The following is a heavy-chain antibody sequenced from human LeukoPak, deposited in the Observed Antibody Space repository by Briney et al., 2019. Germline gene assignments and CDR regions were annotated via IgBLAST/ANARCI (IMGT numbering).Heavy chain of an antibody. CDR2: IYYSGST. CDR3: ARLLRWFDP. Sequence: SETLSLTCTVSGGSISSYYWSWIRQPPGKGLEWIGYIYYSGSTNYNPSLKSRVTISVDTSKNQFSLKLSSVTAADTAAYYCARLLRWFDPWGQGTLVTVSS. V-gene: IGHV4-59*08. CDR1: GGSISSYY. D-gene: IGHD3-16*01. J-gene: IGHJ5*02.